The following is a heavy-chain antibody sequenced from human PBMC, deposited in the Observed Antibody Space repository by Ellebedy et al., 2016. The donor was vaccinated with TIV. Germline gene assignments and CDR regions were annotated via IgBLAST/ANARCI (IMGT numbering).Heavy chain of an antibody. D-gene: IGHD6-25*01. J-gene: IGHJ4*02. V-gene: IGHV4-39*01. CDR3: ARPAAAGNSPG. CDR2: IYYTGST. Sequence: SETLSLXXSVSGGSLSGSDSYWGWIRQSPGKGLEWIGTIYYTGSTYLNPSLKSRVTMSVDTSKNEFSLRLSSVTAADTAVYYCARPAAAGNSPGWGQGTLVTVSA. CDR1: GGSLSGSDSY.